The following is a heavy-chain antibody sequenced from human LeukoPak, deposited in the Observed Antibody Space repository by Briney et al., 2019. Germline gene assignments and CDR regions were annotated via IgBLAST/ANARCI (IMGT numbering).Heavy chain of an antibody. CDR1: GFTFSRHS. D-gene: IGHD6-19*01. CDR3: AKDKYSSGWYLGFDL. Sequence: GGSLRLSCAASGFTFSRHSMSWVRPAPGKGLEWVSAISGGADSTYYTDSVKGRFTISRDDSKNTLYLQMNSLRAEDTAIYYCAKDKYSSGWYLGFDLWGQGTLVTVSS. CDR2: ISGGADST. V-gene: IGHV3-23*01. J-gene: IGHJ5*02.